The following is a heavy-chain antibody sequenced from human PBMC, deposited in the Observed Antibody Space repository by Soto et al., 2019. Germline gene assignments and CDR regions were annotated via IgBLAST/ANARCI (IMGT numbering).Heavy chain of an antibody. Sequence: VASVKVSCKASGGTFSSYAISWVRQAPGQGLEWMGGITPIFGTANYAQKFQGRVTITADKSTSTAYMELSSLRSEDTAVYYCTGAVAGTGHYYYYGMDVWGQGTTVTVSS. CDR1: GGTFSSYA. CDR2: ITPIFGTA. D-gene: IGHD6-19*01. V-gene: IGHV1-69*06. J-gene: IGHJ6*02. CDR3: TGAVAGTGHYYYYGMDV.